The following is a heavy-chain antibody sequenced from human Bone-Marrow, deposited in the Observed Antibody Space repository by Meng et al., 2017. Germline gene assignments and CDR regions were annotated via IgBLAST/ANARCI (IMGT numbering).Heavy chain of an antibody. Sequence: QVRRVQSGAEVKKPGSSVKVSCKASGGTFSSYAISWVRQAPGQGLEWMGGIIPIFGTANYAQKFQGRVTITADESTSTAYMELSSLRSEDTAVYYCARGRRGDWWAPNSWFDPWGQGTLVTVSS. J-gene: IGHJ5*02. V-gene: IGHV1-69*01. D-gene: IGHD2-21*02. CDR3: ARGRRGDWWAPNSWFDP. CDR1: GGTFSSYA. CDR2: IIPIFGTA.